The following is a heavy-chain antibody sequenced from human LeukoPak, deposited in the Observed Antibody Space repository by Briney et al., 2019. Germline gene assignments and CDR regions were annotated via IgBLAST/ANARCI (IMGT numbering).Heavy chain of an antibody. J-gene: IGHJ4*02. CDR3: ARALTSPPFGSPFDY. CDR2: IYPGGSDT. V-gene: IGHV5-51*01. CDR1: GNSFTSYS. D-gene: IGHD3-10*01. Sequence: GESLKISCHHSGNSFTSYSFGWVRQMPGKGLEWMGIIYPGGSDTRYSPSFQGQVTISVDRSTTTAYLQWSTLKASDTAMYYCARALTSPPFGSPFDYWGQGTLVTVSS.